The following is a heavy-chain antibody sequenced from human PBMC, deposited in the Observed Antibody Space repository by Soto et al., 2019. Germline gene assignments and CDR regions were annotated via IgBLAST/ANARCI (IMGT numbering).Heavy chain of an antibody. Sequence: PSETLSLTCAVYGGSFSGYYWSWIRQPPGKGLEWIGEINHSGNTNYNPSLKSRVTISVDTSKNQFSLKLSSVTAADTAVYYCARIQTSPDYWGQGTPVTVSS. V-gene: IGHV4-34*01. J-gene: IGHJ4*02. CDR3: ARIQTSPDY. CDR1: GGSFSGYY. CDR2: INHSGNT.